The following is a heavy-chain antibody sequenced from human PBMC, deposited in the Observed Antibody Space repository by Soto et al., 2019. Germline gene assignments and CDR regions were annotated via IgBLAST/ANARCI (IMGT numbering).Heavy chain of an antibody. Sequence: PGGSLRLSCSGSGFTLRHPSLYWVRQPPGKGLQCVSSISGSGGNIYYAESVKGRFTIARDNSKNALYLQMTSLSSEDSAGYYCVKVSGYCTGGSCFSYVDYWGQGT. CDR3: VKVSGYCTGGSCFSYVDY. J-gene: IGHJ4*02. CDR1: GFTLRHPS. V-gene: IGHV3-64D*06. CDR2: ISGSGGNI. D-gene: IGHD2-15*01.